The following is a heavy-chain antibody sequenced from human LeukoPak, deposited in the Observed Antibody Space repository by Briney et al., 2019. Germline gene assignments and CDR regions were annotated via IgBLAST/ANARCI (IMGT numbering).Heavy chain of an antibody. J-gene: IGHJ6*03. CDR2: ISSSSSYI. Sequence: GGSLRLSCAASGFTFSSYSMNWVRQAPGKGLEWVSSISSSSSYIYYADSVKGRFTISRDNAKNSLYLQMNSLRAEDTAVYYCARDRGIAARPPGSYYMDVWGKGTTVTVSS. V-gene: IGHV3-21*01. CDR1: GFTFSSYS. CDR3: ARDRGIAARPPGSYYMDV. D-gene: IGHD6-6*01.